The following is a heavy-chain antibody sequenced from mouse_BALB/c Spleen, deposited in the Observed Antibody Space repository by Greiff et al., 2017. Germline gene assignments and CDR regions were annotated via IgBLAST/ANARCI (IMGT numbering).Heavy chain of an antibody. D-gene: IGHD2-14*01. V-gene: IGHV3-8*02. CDR1: GDSITSGY. CDR3: ARYYRYDAYAMDD. CDR2: ISYSGST. Sequence: EVQLQESGPSLVKPSQSLSLTCSVTGDSITSGYWNWIRKFPGNKLEYMGYISYSGSTYYNPSLKSRISITRDTSKNQYYLQLNSVTTEDTATYYCARYYRYDAYAMDDWGQGTSGTVSS. J-gene: IGHJ4*01.